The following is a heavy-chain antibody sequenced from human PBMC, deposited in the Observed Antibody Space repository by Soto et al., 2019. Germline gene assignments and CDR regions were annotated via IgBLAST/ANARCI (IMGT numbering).Heavy chain of an antibody. V-gene: IGHV4-39*01. Sequence: QLQLQESGPGLVKPSETLSLTCTVSGGSISSSSYYWGWIRQPPGKGLEWIGSIYYSGSTYYNPSLKSRVTISVDTSKNQFSLKLGSVTAADTAVYYCARVGRGGGMDVWGQGTTVTVSS. CDR1: GGSISSSSYY. CDR2: IYYSGST. CDR3: ARVGRGGGMDV. J-gene: IGHJ6*02. D-gene: IGHD2-15*01.